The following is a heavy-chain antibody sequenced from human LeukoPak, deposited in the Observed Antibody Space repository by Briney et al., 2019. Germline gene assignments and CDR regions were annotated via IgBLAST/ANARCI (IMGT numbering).Heavy chain of an antibody. Sequence: ASVKVSCKASGYTFTSYDINWVRQATGQGREWMGWKNPNSGNTGYAQKFQGRVTMTRNTSISTAYMELSSLRSEDTAVYYCARSFGGVIVILGDYWGQGTLVTVSS. CDR1: GYTFTSYD. J-gene: IGHJ4*02. CDR2: KNPNSGNT. D-gene: IGHD3-16*02. CDR3: ARSFGGVIVILGDY. V-gene: IGHV1-8*01.